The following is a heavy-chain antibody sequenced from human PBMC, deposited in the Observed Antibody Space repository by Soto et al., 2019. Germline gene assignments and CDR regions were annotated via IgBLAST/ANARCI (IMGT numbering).Heavy chain of an antibody. D-gene: IGHD6-6*01. J-gene: IGHJ6*03. CDR1: GGTFSSYA. V-gene: IGHV1-69*10. Sequence: ASVKVSCKASGGTFSSYAISWVRQAPGQGLEWMGGIIPIFGIANYAQKFQGRVTITADKSTSTAYMELSSLRSEETAVYYCASCIAARPEDYYYYYMDVWGKGTTVTVSS. CDR3: ASCIAARPEDYYYYYMDV. CDR2: IIPIFGIA.